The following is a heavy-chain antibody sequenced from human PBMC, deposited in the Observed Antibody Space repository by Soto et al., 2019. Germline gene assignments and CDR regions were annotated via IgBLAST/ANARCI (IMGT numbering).Heavy chain of an antibody. CDR1: GGSISSYY. V-gene: IGHV4-59*01. J-gene: IGHJ6*02. CDR2: IYYSGST. Sequence: SETLSLTCTVSGGSISSYYWSWIRQPPGKGLEWIGYIYYSGSTNYNPSLKSRVTISVDTSKNQFSLKLSSVTAADTAVHYCARGYYDFWSGVYYYGMDVWGQGTTVTVSS. CDR3: ARGYYDFWSGVYYYGMDV. D-gene: IGHD3-3*01.